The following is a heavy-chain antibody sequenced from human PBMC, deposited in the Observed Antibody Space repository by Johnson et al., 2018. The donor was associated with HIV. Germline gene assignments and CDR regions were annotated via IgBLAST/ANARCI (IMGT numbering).Heavy chain of an antibody. CDR3: ARDRTSQRWELLPDDAFDI. J-gene: IGHJ3*02. CDR1: GFIFSDYY. CDR2: ISISGSTI. V-gene: IGHV3-11*04. Sequence: QVQLVESGGGLVQPGGSLELSCAASGFIFSDYYMSWIRQAPGKGLEWVSYISISGSTIYYADSVKGRFTISRDNAKNSLYLQMNSLRAEDTAVYYCARDRTSQRWELLPDDAFDIWGQGTMVTVSS. D-gene: IGHD1-26*01.